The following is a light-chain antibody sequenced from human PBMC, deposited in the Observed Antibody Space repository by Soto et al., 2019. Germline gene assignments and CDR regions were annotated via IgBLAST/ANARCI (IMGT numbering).Light chain of an antibody. J-gene: IGKJ1*01. CDR1: ASISSW. V-gene: IGKV1-5*03. CDR2: KSS. Sequence: DIQMTQSPSTLSASVGDRVTITCRASASISSWLSWYQQQPGKAPKLLIHKSSILENGVPSRFSGGGSGTELTLTISSLQPDDFATYYCQQYGAFGQGTKVDIK. CDR3: QQYGA.